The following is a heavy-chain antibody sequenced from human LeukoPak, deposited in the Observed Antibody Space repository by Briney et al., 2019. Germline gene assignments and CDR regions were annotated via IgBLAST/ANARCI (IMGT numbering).Heavy chain of an antibody. Sequence: GALRLSCAASGFAFGTYSLSWVRQAPGRGLEWVSSISDDGTYTFYADSVKGRFTISRDNSKNTLYLQMNSLRAEDTAVYYCAHISSSWPDYWGQGTLVTVSS. D-gene: IGHD6-13*01. CDR1: GFAFGTYS. J-gene: IGHJ4*02. CDR2: ISDDGTYT. CDR3: AHISSSWPDY. V-gene: IGHV3-23*01.